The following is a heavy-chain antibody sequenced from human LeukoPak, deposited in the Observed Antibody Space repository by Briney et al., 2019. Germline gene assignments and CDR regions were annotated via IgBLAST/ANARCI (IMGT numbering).Heavy chain of an antibody. D-gene: IGHD2-21*01. CDR1: GFTLITYA. CDR3: AKDRAYPNDVFDI. CDR2: ISGSGEAT. V-gene: IGHV3-23*01. J-gene: IGHJ3*02. Sequence: EGSLRLSCAVSGFTLITYAMSWVHQAPGKGLEWVSAISGSGEATWYADSVKGRFSISRDTSKNTLFLQMNSLRADDTALYYCAKDRAYPNDVFDIWGQGTMVTVSS.